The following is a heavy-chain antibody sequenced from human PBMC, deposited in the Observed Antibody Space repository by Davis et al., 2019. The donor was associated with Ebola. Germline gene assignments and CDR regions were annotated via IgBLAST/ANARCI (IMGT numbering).Heavy chain of an antibody. CDR2: IIPILGIA. V-gene: IGHV1-69*04. CDR1: GGTFSSYA. J-gene: IGHJ6*02. CDR3: AREGYCSGGSCYWDYYYYGMDV. D-gene: IGHD2-15*01. Sequence: SVKVSCKASGGTFSSYAISWVRQAPGQGLEWMGRIIPILGIANYAQKFQGRVTITADKSTSTAYMELSSLRSEDTAVYYCAREGYCSGGSCYWDYYYYGMDVWGQGTTVTVSS.